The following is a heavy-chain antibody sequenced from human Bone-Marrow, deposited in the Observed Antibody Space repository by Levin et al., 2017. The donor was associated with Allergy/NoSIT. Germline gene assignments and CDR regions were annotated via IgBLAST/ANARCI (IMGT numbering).Heavy chain of an antibody. D-gene: IGHD6-19*01. V-gene: IGHV3-30*18. Sequence: GGSLRLSCAASGFTFSSYGMHWVRQAPGKGLEWVAVISYDGSNKYYADSVKGRFTISRDNSKNTLYLQMNSLRAEDTAVYYCAKDRRAVAGKGYYGMDVWGQGTTVTVSS. CDR3: AKDRRAVAGKGYYGMDV. J-gene: IGHJ6*02. CDR1: GFTFSSYG. CDR2: ISYDGSNK.